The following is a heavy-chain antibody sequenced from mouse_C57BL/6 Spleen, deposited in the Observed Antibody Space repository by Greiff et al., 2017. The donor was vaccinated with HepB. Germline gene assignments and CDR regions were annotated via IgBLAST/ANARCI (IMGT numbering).Heavy chain of an antibody. CDR2: ISYDGSN. V-gene: IGHV3-6*01. CDR3: ARSNWDRGDYFDY. J-gene: IGHJ2*01. CDR1: GYSITSGYY. Sequence: DVKLQESGPGLVKPSQSLSLTCSVTGYSITSGYYWNWIRQFPGNKLEWMGYISYDGSNNYNPSLKNRISITRDTSKNQFFLKLNSVTTEDTATYYCARSNWDRGDYFDYWGQGTTLTVSS. D-gene: IGHD4-1*01.